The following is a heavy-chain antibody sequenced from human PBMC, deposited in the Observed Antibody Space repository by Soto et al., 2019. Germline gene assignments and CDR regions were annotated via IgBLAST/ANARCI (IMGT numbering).Heavy chain of an antibody. CDR2: ISYDGSYR. Sequence: PGGSLRLSCAASGFTFSNSAMVWVRQAPGKGLEWVALISYDGSYRYYADSVKGRFTISRDNSKNILYLQMNSLRADDTAVYYCAKHPHYDLNWFDPWGQGNLVTVSS. V-gene: IGHV3-30*18. CDR1: GFTFSNSA. CDR3: AKHPHYDLNWFDP. J-gene: IGHJ5*02. D-gene: IGHD3-22*01.